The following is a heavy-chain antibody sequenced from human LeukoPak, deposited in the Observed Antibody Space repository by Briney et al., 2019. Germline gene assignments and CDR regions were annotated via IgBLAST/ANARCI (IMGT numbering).Heavy chain of an antibody. CDR3: ARVPNSGWYYFDY. CDR1: GGSISSYY. J-gene: IGHJ4*02. Sequence: PSETLFLTCTVSGGSISSYYWSWIRQPPGKGLEWIGYIYYSGSTSYNPSLKSRVTISVGTSKNQFSLKLSSVTAADTAVYYCARVPNSGWYYFDYWGQGTLVTVSS. D-gene: IGHD6-19*01. V-gene: IGHV4-59*01. CDR2: IYYSGST.